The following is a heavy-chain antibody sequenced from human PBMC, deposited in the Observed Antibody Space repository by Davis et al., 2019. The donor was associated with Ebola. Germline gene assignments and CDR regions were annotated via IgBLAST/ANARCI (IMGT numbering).Heavy chain of an antibody. V-gene: IGHV3-74*01. CDR1: GFSFRSHW. CDR3: TSDFDWYEGY. CDR2: INGDGSMT. D-gene: IGHD3-9*01. J-gene: IGHJ4*02. Sequence: GESLKISCAASGFSFRSHWMHWVRQAPGKGLVWVSRINGDGSMTSYADSVKGRFTSSRDNAKSTLYLQMNSLRAEDTAVYYCTSDFDWYEGYWGQGTLVTVSS.